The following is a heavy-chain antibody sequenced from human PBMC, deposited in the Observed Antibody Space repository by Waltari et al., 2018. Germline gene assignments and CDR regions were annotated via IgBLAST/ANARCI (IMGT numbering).Heavy chain of an antibody. D-gene: IGHD3-16*01. CDR1: GFTFSGYS. V-gene: IGHV3-21*01. J-gene: IGHJ4*02. Sequence: EVQLVESGGGLVKPGGSLRLSCEAFGFTFSGYSMNWVRQAPGKGLEWVSSISGDSRFIYYADSVNGRFTISSDDAKNSLYLQMNSLRVEDTAVYYCARDRRGYFDYWGPGTLVSVSS. CDR3: ARDRRGYFDY. CDR2: ISGDSRFI.